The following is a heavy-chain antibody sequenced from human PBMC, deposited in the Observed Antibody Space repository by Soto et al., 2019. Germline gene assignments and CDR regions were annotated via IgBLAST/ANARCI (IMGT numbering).Heavy chain of an antibody. CDR2: ISSSSSYI. Sequence: PGGSLRLSCAASGFTFSSYSMNWVRQAPGKGLEWVSSISSSSSYIYYADSVKGRFTISRDNAKNSLYLQMNSLRAEDTAVYYCARDRFLYQQYYGMDVWGQGTTVTVSS. CDR1: GFTFSSYS. V-gene: IGHV3-21*01. D-gene: IGHD2-2*01. J-gene: IGHJ6*02. CDR3: ARDRFLYQQYYGMDV.